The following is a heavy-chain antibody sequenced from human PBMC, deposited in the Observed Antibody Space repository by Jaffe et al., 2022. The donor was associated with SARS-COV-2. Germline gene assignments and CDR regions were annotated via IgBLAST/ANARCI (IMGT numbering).Heavy chain of an antibody. D-gene: IGHD3-16*01. CDR1: GFTFDDYG. CDR3: ARGTPYTRFDP. CDR2: INWNGGST. V-gene: IGHV3-20*01. J-gene: IGHJ5*02. Sequence: EVQLVESGGGVVRPGGSLRLSCAASGFTFDDYGMSWVRQAPGRGLEWVSTINWNGGSTGYADAVKGRFTISRDSAKNSVYLQMNSLRAEDTALYHCARGTPYTRFDPWGQGALVTVSS.